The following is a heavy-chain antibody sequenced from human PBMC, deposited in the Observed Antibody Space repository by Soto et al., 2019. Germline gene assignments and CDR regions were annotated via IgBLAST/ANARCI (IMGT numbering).Heavy chain of an antibody. D-gene: IGHD2-21*01. Sequence: QVQLVQSGAEVKKPGSSVKVSCKDSGGTFNTYSTFWVRQAPGQGLEWMGRIIPMLGVRNYAQRFQDRVTITADKSTATVHMELSSLRSEDTALYYCTIGSWSGEVFDIWGQGTMVTVSS. V-gene: IGHV1-69*02. CDR3: TIGSWSGEVFDI. J-gene: IGHJ3*02. CDR1: GGTFNTYS. CDR2: IIPMLGVR.